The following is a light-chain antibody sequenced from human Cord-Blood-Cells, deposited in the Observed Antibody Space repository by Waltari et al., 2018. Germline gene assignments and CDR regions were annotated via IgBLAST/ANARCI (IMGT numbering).Light chain of an antibody. Sequence: EIVLTQSPDTLSLSPGERAPLSSTASQSVSSSYLVWYQQKPGQAPRLRIDGASSRATGIPDRFSGSGSGTDFTLTISRLEPEDFAVDYCQQYGSSPYTFGQGTKLEIK. CDR2: GAS. J-gene: IGKJ2*01. CDR3: QQYGSSPYT. V-gene: IGKV3-20*01. CDR1: QSVSSSY.